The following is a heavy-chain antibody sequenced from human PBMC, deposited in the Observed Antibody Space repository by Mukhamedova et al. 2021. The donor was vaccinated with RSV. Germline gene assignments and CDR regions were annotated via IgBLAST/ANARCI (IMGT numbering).Heavy chain of an antibody. D-gene: IGHD5/OR15-5a*01. J-gene: IGHJ4*02. Sequence: AVYMGFTISRDNAKNSLYLQMNSLRAEDTAVYYCARARSSTRPPVSVDYWGQGTLVTVSS. V-gene: IGHV3-21*01. CDR3: ARARSSTRPPVSVDY.